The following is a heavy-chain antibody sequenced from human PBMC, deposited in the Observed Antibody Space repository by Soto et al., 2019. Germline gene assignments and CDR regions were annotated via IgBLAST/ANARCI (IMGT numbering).Heavy chain of an antibody. V-gene: IGHV3-21*01. CDR1: GFTFSSYS. J-gene: IGHJ4*02. CDR2: ISSSSSYI. CDR3: ASDLSPPFDY. Sequence: GGSLRLACAASGFTFSSYSMNWVRQAPGKGLEWVSSISSSSSYIYYADSVKGRFTISRDNAKNSLYLQMNSLRAEDTAVYYCASDLSPPFDYWGQRTLVTGSS.